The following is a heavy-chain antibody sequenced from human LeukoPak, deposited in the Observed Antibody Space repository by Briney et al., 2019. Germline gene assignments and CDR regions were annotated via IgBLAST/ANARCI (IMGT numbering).Heavy chain of an antibody. V-gene: IGHV1-2*02. D-gene: IGHD2-2*01. CDR1: GYTFTGYY. CDR2: INPNSGGT. CDR3: AREYCSSTSCYGFWNV. Sequence: ASVKVSCKASGYTFTGYYMHWVRQAPGQGLEWMGWINPNSGGTNYAQKFQGRVTMTRDTSISTAYMELSRLRSDDTAVYYCAREYCSSTSCYGFWNVWGKGTTLTVSS. J-gene: IGHJ6*04.